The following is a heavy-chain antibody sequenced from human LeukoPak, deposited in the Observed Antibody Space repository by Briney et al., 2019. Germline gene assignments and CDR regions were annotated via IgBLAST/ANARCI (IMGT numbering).Heavy chain of an antibody. D-gene: IGHD2-2*01. CDR3: ARGVIVVVPDATLDY. CDR1: GYAFTGYY. V-gene: IGHV1-2*02. Sequence: ASVKVSCKASGYAFTGYYMHWVRQAPGQGLEWMGWINPNSGGTNYAQKFQGRVTMTRDTSISTAYMELSRLRSDDTAVYYCARGVIVVVPDATLDYWGQGTLVTVSS. CDR2: INPNSGGT. J-gene: IGHJ4*02.